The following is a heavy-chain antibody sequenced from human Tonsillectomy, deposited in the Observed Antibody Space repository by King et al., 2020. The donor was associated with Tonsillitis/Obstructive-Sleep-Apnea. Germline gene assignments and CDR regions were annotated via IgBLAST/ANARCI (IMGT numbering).Heavy chain of an antibody. CDR2: IYYSGST. V-gene: IGHV4-39*01. J-gene: IGHJ3*01. Sequence: QLQESGPRLVKPSETLSLTCTVSGGSISSSSYYWGWIRQPPGKGLEWIGTIYYSGSTYYNPALKSRVTISVDTSNKQFSLKLSSVTAADTAVYYCANAYYGAFDVWGQGTMVTVSS. CDR1: GGSISSSSYY. CDR3: ANAYYGAFDV. D-gene: IGHD3-3*01.